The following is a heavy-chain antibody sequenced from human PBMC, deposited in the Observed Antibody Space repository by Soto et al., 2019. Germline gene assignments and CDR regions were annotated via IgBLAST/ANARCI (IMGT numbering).Heavy chain of an antibody. CDR3: ARGQEGVVATH. Sequence: QVQLQQWGAGLLKPSETLSLNCAVNGGSLSGYYWSRIRQPPGKGLEWIGEIKDGGRTNYSPSLNSRATISSDTSNNQFSLRLYSVTAADTGVYYCARGQEGVVATHWDQGTLVTVSS. V-gene: IGHV4-34*01. CDR2: IKDGGRT. D-gene: IGHD5-12*01. CDR1: GGSLSGYY. J-gene: IGHJ4*02.